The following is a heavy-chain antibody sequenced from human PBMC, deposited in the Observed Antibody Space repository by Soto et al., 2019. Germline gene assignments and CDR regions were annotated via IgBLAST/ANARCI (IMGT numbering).Heavy chain of an antibody. Sequence: LSLTCTVSGGSISSSSYYWGWIRQPPGKGLEWIGSIYYSGSTYYNPSLKSRVTISVDTSKNQFSLKLSSVTAADTAVYYCARPPRGQWLGTFDYWGQGTLVTVSS. J-gene: IGHJ4*02. V-gene: IGHV4-39*01. CDR2: IYYSGST. CDR1: GGSISSSSYY. CDR3: ARPPRGQWLGTFDY. D-gene: IGHD6-19*01.